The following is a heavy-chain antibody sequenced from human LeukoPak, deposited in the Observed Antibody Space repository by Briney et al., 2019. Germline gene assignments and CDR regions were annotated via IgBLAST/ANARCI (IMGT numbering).Heavy chain of an antibody. Sequence: GGSLRLSCAASGFTFSNYGMHWVPQAPGKGLEWVAAIWYDGSNKYYGDSVKGRFTISRDNSKNTLYLQMNSLRAEDTAAYYCARDYGYAFDIWGQGTMVTVSS. CDR3: ARDYGYAFDI. V-gene: IGHV3-33*01. J-gene: IGHJ3*02. CDR2: IWYDGSNK. D-gene: IGHD3-16*01. CDR1: GFTFSNYG.